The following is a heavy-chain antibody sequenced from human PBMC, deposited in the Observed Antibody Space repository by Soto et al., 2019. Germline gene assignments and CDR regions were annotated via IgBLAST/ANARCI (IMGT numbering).Heavy chain of an antibody. V-gene: IGHV3-23*01. D-gene: IGHD3-10*01. CDR2: ISGSGGST. J-gene: IGHJ4*02. Sequence: GGSLRLSCAASGFTFSSYAMSWVRQAPGKGLEWVSAISGSGGSTYYADSVKGRFTISRDNSKNTLYLQMNSLRAEDTAVYYCAKDLVRYYGSGSYYDYWGQGTLVTVSS. CDR1: GFTFSSYA. CDR3: AKDLVRYYGSGSYYDY.